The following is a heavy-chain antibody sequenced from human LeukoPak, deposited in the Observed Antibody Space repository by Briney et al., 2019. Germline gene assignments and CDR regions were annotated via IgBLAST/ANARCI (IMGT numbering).Heavy chain of an antibody. D-gene: IGHD3-22*01. V-gene: IGHV3-21*01. CDR2: ISSSSYI. J-gene: IGHJ4*02. CDR3: ARDQGWYYDSSHYFDY. CDR1: GFTFSSYS. Sequence: GGSLRLSCAASGFTFSSYSMNWVRQAPGKGLEWVSSISSSSYIYYADSVKGRFTISRDNTKNSLYLQMNSLRAEDTAVYYCARDQGWYYDSSHYFDYWGQGTLVTVSS.